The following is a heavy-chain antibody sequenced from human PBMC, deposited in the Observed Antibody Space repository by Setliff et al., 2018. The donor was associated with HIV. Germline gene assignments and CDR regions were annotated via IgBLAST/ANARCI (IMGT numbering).Heavy chain of an antibody. J-gene: IGHJ4*02. CDR1: GGSISNYY. V-gene: IGHV4-59*01. Sequence: SETLSLTCTVSGGSISNYYWSWIRQPPGKGLEWIGYIYNSGSTNYNPSLKSRVTISVDTSKNQVSLKLNSVTAADTAVYYCARSPGVDTNMAFDYWGQGTLVTVSS. D-gene: IGHD5-18*01. CDR3: ARSPGVDTNMAFDY. CDR2: IYNSGST.